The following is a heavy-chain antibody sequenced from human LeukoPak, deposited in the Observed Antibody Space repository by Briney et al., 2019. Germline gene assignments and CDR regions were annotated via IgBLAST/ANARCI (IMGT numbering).Heavy chain of an antibody. CDR1: GGTFSSYA. Sequence: GSSVKVSCKASGGTFSSYAISWVRQAPGQGLEWMGGIIPIFGTANYAQKFQGRVTITADESTSTAYMELSSLRSEDTAVYYCARDPSSTSPGYAFDIWGQGTMVTVSS. V-gene: IGHV1-69*01. CDR3: ARDPSSTSPGYAFDI. CDR2: IIPIFGTA. J-gene: IGHJ3*02. D-gene: IGHD2-2*01.